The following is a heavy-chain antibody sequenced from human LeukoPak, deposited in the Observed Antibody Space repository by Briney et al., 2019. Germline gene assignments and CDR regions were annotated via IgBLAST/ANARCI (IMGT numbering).Heavy chain of an antibody. Sequence: GGSLRLSCAASGFTFSSYAMSWVRQAPGKGLEWVSAISGSGGSTHYADSVKGRFTISRDNSKNTLYLQMNSLRAEDTAVYYCARDSPRVGQYYDFWSGYLGGSFDYWGQGTLVTVSS. CDR1: GFTFSSYA. V-gene: IGHV3-23*01. CDR2: ISGSGGST. J-gene: IGHJ4*02. CDR3: ARDSPRVGQYYDFWSGYLGGSFDY. D-gene: IGHD3-3*01.